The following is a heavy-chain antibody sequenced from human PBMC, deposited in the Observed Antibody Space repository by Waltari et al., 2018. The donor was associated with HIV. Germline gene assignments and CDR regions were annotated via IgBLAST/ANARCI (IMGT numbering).Heavy chain of an antibody. V-gene: IGHV3-48*03. Sequence: EVQLVASGGGAVQAGGSLRLPCVASIFTFSKYEMIWVHQAPGKVLEWISYMSGSGSTIYYSDSVKDRFTISRDNAKNSLYLRMNYLTAEDTAIYYCARDGHHGVTKRGNAFDLWGQGTMVTVSP. D-gene: IGHD2-21*02. CDR1: IFTFSKYE. CDR2: MSGSGSTI. J-gene: IGHJ3*01. CDR3: ARDGHHGVTKRGNAFDL.